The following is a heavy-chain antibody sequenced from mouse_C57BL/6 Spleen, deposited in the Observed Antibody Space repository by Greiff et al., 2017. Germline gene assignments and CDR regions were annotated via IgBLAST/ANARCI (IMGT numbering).Heavy chain of an antibody. CDR2: IHPNSGST. D-gene: IGHD2-2*01. CDR3: ARWGYDYGNAMDY. CDR1: GYTFTSYW. J-gene: IGHJ4*01. V-gene: IGHV1-64*01. Sequence: QVQLQQPGAELVKPGASVKLSCKASGYTFTSYWMHWVKQRPGQGLEWIGMIHPNSGSTNYNEKFKSKATLTVDKSSSTAYMQLSSLTSEDSAVYYCARWGYDYGNAMDYWGQGTSVTVSS.